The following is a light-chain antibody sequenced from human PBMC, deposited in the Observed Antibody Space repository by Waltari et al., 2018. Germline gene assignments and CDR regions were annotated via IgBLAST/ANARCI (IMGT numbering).Light chain of an antibody. CDR1: QSISSY. J-gene: IGKJ1*01. V-gene: IGKV1-39*01. Sequence: DIQMTQSPSSLSASVGDRVTITCRASQSISSYLIWYQQKPGKAPKLLIYAASSLQSGVPSKFSGSGSGTDFTLTISSLQPEDFATHYCPQSSTFGQGTKVEIK. CDR2: AAS. CDR3: PQSST.